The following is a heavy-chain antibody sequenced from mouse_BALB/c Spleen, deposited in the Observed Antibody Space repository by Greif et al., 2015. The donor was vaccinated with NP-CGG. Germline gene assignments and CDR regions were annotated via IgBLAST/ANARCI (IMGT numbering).Heavy chain of an antibody. D-gene: IGHD2-14*01. CDR1: GFTFSSYA. Sequence: EVKLMESGGGLVKPGGSLKLSCAASGFTFSSYAMSWVRQTPEKRLEWVASISSGGSTYYPDSVKGRFTISRDNARNILYLQMSSLRSEDTAMYYCARGGISYWGQGTLVTVSA. CDR2: ISSGGST. CDR3: ARGGISY. J-gene: IGHJ3*01. V-gene: IGHV5-6-5*01.